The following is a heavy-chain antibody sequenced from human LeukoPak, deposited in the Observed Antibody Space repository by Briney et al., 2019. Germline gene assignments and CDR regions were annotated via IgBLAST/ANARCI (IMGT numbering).Heavy chain of an antibody. D-gene: IGHD3-22*01. CDR1: GFTFSSYG. Sequence: SGGSLRLSCAASGFTFSSYGMSWVRQAPGKGLEWVSYISSSGSTIYYADSVKGRFTISRDNAKNSLYLQMNSLRAEDTAVYYCAKNYYYDSSGYWWVVRNYFDYWGQGTLVTVSS. CDR3: AKNYYYDSSGYWWVVRNYFDY. V-gene: IGHV3-48*04. J-gene: IGHJ4*02. CDR2: ISSSGSTI.